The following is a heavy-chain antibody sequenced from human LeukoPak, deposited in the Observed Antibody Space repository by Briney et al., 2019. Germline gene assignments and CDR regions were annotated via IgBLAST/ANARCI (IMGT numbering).Heavy chain of an antibody. J-gene: IGHJ4*02. CDR1: GGSFSCYY. D-gene: IGHD4-23*01. Sequence: SETLSLTFAVYGGSFSCYYWSWIRQPPGKGLEWIGVIYHSGSTNYNPSLKSRVTISVDTSKSQFSLKVASVTAADTAVYYCARQSHDYGSKRANFDYWGQGTLVTVSS. CDR2: IYHSGST. CDR3: ARQSHDYGSKRANFDY. V-gene: IGHV4-34*01.